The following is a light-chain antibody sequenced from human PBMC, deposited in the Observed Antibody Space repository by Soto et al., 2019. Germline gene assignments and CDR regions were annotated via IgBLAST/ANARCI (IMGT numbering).Light chain of an antibody. CDR3: QQYYSTPYT. CDR1: QSVLNSSNNKNY. J-gene: IGKJ2*01. V-gene: IGKV4-1*01. CDR2: WAS. Sequence: DIVMTQSPDSLAVSLGERATINCKSSQSVLNSSNNKNYVAWYQQKPGQPPKLLIYWASTRESGVPDRFSGSGPGTDFTLNISSLQAEDVAVYYCQQYYSTPYTFGQGTKLEIK.